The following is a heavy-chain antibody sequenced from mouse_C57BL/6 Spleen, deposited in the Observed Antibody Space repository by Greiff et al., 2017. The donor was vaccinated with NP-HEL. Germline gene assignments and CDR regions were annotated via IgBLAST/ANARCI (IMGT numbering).Heavy chain of an antibody. CDR1: GYTFTDYN. Sequence: VQLKESGPELVKPGASVKIPCKASGYTFTDYNMDWVKQSHGKSLEWIGDINPNNGGTIYNQKFKGKATLTVDKSSSTAYMELRSLTSEDTAVYYCARYYDGYYGGFAYWGQGTLVTASA. V-gene: IGHV1-18*01. J-gene: IGHJ3*01. D-gene: IGHD2-3*01. CDR3: ARYYDGYYGGFAY. CDR2: INPNNGGT.